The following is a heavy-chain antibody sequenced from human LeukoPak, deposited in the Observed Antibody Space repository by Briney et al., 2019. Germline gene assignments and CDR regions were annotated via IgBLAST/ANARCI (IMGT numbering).Heavy chain of an antibody. CDR1: GYTFTSYY. D-gene: IGHD2-15*01. CDR2: INPSGGST. J-gene: IGHJ6*04. CDR3: ARDAGGPSYYTGMDV. Sequence: GASVKVSCKASGYTFTSYYMHWVRQGPGQGLEWMGIINPSGGSTSYAQKFQGRVTMTSDTSTSTVYMELSSLRSEDTAVYYCARDAGGPSYYTGMDVWGKASTVTVPS. V-gene: IGHV1-46*01.